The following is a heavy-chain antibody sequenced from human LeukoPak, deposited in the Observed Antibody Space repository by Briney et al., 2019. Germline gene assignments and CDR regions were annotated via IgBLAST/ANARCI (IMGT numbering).Heavy chain of an antibody. Sequence: GGSLRLSCAASGFPFDNYGMAWVRQAPGKGLEWVSGITWNGGITAYADSVKGRFTISRDNAKNSLYLQMNSLRAEDTALYYCARDGPVAGVELDQWGQGTPFTVSS. CDR2: ITWNGGIT. CDR1: GFPFDNYG. D-gene: IGHD6-19*01. V-gene: IGHV3-20*04. J-gene: IGHJ4*02. CDR3: ARDGPVAGVELDQ.